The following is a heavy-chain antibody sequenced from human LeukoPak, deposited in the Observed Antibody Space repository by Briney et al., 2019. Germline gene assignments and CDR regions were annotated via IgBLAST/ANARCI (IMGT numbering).Heavy chain of an antibody. CDR1: GGSISSYY. CDR2: IYSSGGT. Sequence: SETLSLTCSVSGGSISSYYWSWIRQPPGKGLEWIAYIYSSGGTYYNPSLKSRVTMSVDTSKNQFSLRLSSVTAADTAIYYCARDLGTGSYYPFDNWGQGTLVTVFS. D-gene: IGHD1-26*01. J-gene: IGHJ4*02. CDR3: ARDLGTGSYYPFDN. V-gene: IGHV4-59*01.